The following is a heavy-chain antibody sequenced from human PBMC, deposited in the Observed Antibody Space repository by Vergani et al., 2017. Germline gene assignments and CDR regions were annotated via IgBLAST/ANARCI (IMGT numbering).Heavy chain of an antibody. CDR3: ARDRTGGYDLWSGPLDGNWFDP. V-gene: IGHV3-33*01. CDR2: IWYDGSNK. Sequence: QVQLVESGGGVVQPGRSLRLSCAASGFTFSSYGMHWVRPAPGKGLEWVAGIWYDGSNKYYADSVKGRFTISRDNTKSTLYLQMNSLRAEDTAVYYCARDRTGGYDLWSGPLDGNWFDPWGQGTLVTVSS. CDR1: GFTFSSYG. D-gene: IGHD3-3*01. J-gene: IGHJ5*02.